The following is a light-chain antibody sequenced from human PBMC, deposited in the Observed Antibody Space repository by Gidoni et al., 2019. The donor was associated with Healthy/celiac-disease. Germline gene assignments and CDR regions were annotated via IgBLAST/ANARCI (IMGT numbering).Light chain of an antibody. J-gene: IGLJ2*01. CDR3: QAWDSSTVV. CDR2: QDS. Sequence: SYALPQPPSVSVSPGQTASITCSGDKLGDKYACWYQQKPGQSPVLVIYQDSKRPSGIPARFSGSNSGNTATLTISGTQAMDEADYYCQAWDSSTVVFGGGTKLTVL. V-gene: IGLV3-1*01. CDR1: KLGDKY.